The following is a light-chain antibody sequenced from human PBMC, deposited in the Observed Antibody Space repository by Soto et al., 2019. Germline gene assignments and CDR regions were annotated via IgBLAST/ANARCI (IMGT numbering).Light chain of an antibody. Sequence: EIVLTQSPATLSLSPVERATLSCRASQSVSSYLAWYQQKPGQAPRLLIYDASNRATGIPARFSGSGSGTDFTLTISSLEPEDFAVYYCQQRSTGITFGQGTRLEIK. CDR1: QSVSSY. J-gene: IGKJ5*01. V-gene: IGKV3-11*01. CDR3: QQRSTGIT. CDR2: DAS.